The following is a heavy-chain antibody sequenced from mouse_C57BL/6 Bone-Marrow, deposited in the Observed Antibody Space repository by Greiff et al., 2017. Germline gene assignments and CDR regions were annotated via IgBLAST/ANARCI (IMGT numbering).Heavy chain of an antibody. V-gene: IGHV1-81*01. CDR1: GYTFTSYG. CDR2: IYPRSGNT. Sequence: QVQLKESGAELARPGASVTLSCKASGYTFTSYGISWVKQRTGQGLEWIGEIYPRSGNTYYNEQFKGKATLTADKSSSTAYMELRSLTSEDSAVYFCARRGLLRPFAYWGQGTLVTVSA. CDR3: ARRGLLRPFAY. J-gene: IGHJ3*01. D-gene: IGHD2-12*01.